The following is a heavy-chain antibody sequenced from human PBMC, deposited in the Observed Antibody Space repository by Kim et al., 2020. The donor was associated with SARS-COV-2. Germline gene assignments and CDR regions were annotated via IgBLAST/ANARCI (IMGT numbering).Heavy chain of an antibody. J-gene: IGHJ4*02. CDR3: ARVGYEYDY. CDR1: GGSISSSSYY. D-gene: IGHD5-12*01. V-gene: IGHV4-39*01. Sequence: SETLSLTCTVSGGSISSSSYYWGWIRQPPGKGLEWIGSIYYSGSTYYNPSLKSRVTISVDTSKNRFSLKLSPVTAADTAVYYCARVGYEYDYWGQGTLVTVSS. CDR2: IYYSGST.